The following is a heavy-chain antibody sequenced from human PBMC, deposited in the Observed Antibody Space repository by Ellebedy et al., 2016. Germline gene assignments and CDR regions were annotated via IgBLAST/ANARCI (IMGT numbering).Heavy chain of an antibody. J-gene: IGHJ4*02. D-gene: IGHD4-11*01. CDR2: INRGGKT. Sequence: SETLSLXXGVYGGSFSDNSWTWIRQTPGKGLEWIGEINRGGKTNDNPSLEGRVTLSLDRSRKQFSLQLASVTAADTGIYYCARGPFYSNYLDFWGQGIPVTVSS. CDR3: ARGPFYSNYLDF. CDR1: GGSFSDNS. V-gene: IGHV4-34*01.